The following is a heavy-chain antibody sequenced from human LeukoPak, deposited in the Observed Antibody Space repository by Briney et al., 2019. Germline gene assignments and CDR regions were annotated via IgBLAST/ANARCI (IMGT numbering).Heavy chain of an antibody. Sequence: PSQTLSLTCSVSGGSISRTSFYWSWIRQPAGKGLEWIGRLYTSGSTNYNPSLKSRVTISLDTSKNQVPLKLTSVTAADAAVYYCARDPRYYYDSSGETFDIWGQGTMVTVSS. D-gene: IGHD3-22*01. CDR1: GGSISRTSFY. V-gene: IGHV4-61*02. CDR3: ARDPRYYYDSSGETFDI. J-gene: IGHJ3*02. CDR2: LYTSGST.